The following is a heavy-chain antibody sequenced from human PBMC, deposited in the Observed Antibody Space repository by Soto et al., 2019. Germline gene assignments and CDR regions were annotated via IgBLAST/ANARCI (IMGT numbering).Heavy chain of an antibody. J-gene: IGHJ4*02. Sequence: GGSLRLSCAASGFTFSSYAMHWVRQAPGKGLEWVAVISYDGSNKYYADSVKGRFTISRDNSKNTLYLQMSSLRAEDTAVYYCAIPSGLTVTGPDYWGQGTLVTVSS. CDR1: GFTFSSYA. V-gene: IGHV3-30-3*01. D-gene: IGHD6-19*01. CDR2: ISYDGSNK. CDR3: AIPSGLTVTGPDY.